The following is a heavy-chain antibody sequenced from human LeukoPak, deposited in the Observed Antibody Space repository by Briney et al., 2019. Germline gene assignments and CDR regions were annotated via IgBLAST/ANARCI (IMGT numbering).Heavy chain of an antibody. CDR2: ISYDGSNK. V-gene: IGHV3-30-3*01. CDR1: GFTVSSNY. CDR3: ARDQNVAVAGTLSDY. Sequence: GGSLRLSCAASGFTVSSNYMSWVRQAPGKGLEWVAVISYDGSNKYYADSVKGRFTISRDNSKNTLYLQMNSLRAEDTAVYYCARDQNVAVAGTLSDYWGQGTLVTVSS. J-gene: IGHJ4*02. D-gene: IGHD6-19*01.